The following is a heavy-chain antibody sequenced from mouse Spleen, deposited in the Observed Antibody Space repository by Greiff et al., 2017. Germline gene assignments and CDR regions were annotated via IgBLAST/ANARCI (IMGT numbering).Heavy chain of an antibody. CDR3: DSRGLRPSYGMDY. Sequence: VQLQQSGAELVKPGASVKLSCTASGFNFTDYYMHWVKQRTEQGLEWIGRIDPEDGDTKYAPKFQGKATITVDTSSTTAYLQLSSLTSEDTAVYFCDSRGLRPSYGMDYWGQGNSGNVSS. V-gene: IGHV14-2*01. CDR2: IDPEDGDT. J-gene: IGHJ4*01. D-gene: IGHD2-4*01. CDR1: GFNFTDYY.